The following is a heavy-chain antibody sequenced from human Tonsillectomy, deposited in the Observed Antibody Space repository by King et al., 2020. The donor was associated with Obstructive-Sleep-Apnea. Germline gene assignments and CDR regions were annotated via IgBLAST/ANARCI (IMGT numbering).Heavy chain of an antibody. CDR2: LNHSGIT. CDR3: ARGDVGYSSSGYIHAFDI. D-gene: IGHD6-13*01. Sequence: VQLQQWGAGLLKPSETLSLTCAVYGGSFSGYYWSWIRQPPGKGLEWIGELNHSGITNYNPSLKSRVTMSVDTSQNQSSLKLSPMTVADTAVYYCARGDVGYSSSGYIHAFDIWGQGTMVAVSS. CDR1: GGSFSGYY. V-gene: IGHV4-34*01. J-gene: IGHJ3*02.